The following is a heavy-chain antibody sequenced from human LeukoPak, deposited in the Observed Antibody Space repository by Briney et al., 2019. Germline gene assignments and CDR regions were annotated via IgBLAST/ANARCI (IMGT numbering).Heavy chain of an antibody. CDR2: MNPNSGNT. V-gene: IGHV1-8*01. D-gene: IGHD5-24*01. J-gene: IGHJ4*02. CDR1: GYTFTSYD. CDR3: ARVDGYNVVY. Sequence: GASVKVSCKASGYTFTSYDINWVRQATGQGLEWIGWMNPNSGNTGYAQKFQGRVIMTRSTSISTAYMELSSLRSEDTAVYYCARVDGYNVVYWGQGTLVTVSS.